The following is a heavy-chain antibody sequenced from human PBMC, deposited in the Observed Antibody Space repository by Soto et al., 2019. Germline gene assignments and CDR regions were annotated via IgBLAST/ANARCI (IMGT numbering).Heavy chain of an antibody. CDR1: GYTFTSYY. CDR3: ARAGGYSQGYFDL. D-gene: IGHD5-18*01. V-gene: IGHV1-46*01. CDR2: MNPSAGST. J-gene: IGHJ2*01. Sequence: QVQLVQSGAEVKKPGASVKVSCKASGYTFTSYYMHWVRQAPGQGLEWMGIMNPSAGSTTYAQKFKGSVTMTRDTSTSTVYMELSSLRSEDTAVYYCARAGGYSQGYFDLWGRGTLVTVSS.